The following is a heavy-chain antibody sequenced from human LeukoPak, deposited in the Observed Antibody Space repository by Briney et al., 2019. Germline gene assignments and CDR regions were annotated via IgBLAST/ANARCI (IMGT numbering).Heavy chain of an antibody. CDR2: INPNSGGT. CDR1: GYTFTGYY. J-gene: IGHJ3*02. Sequence: GASVTVSCKASGYTFTGYYMHWVRQAPGQGLEWMGWINPNSGGTNYAQKFQGWVTMTRDTSISTAYMELSRLRSDDTAVYYCARATYYYDSSGYYYAASRDDAFDIWGQGTMVTVSS. CDR3: ARATYYYDSSGYYYAASRDDAFDI. V-gene: IGHV1-2*04. D-gene: IGHD3-22*01.